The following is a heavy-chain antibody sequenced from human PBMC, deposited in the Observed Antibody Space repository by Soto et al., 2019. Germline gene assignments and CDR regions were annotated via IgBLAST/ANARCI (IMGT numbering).Heavy chain of an antibody. V-gene: IGHV3-30*03. CDR1: VVPFSNYG. Sequence: GGSLRLSCSASVVPFSNYGMHWVRQAPGKGLDWVATISYDGSNKYYADSVKGRFTISRDNSKNTLYLQMNSLRAEDTAVYYCVRTPLVGATPFDYWGQGTLVNLSS. J-gene: IGHJ4*02. CDR3: VRTPLVGATPFDY. D-gene: IGHD1-26*01. CDR2: ISYDGSNK.